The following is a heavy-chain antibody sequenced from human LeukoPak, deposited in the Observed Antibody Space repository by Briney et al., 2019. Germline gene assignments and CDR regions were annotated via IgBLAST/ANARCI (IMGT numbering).Heavy chain of an antibody. CDR3: ARRPLAVAGGGPLGY. J-gene: IGHJ4*02. CDR2: IYYSGST. V-gene: IGHV4-59*08. D-gene: IGHD6-19*01. CDR1: GGSISSYY. Sequence: SETLSLTCTVSGGSISSYYWSWIRQPPGKGLEWIGYIYYSGSTNYNPSLKSRVTISVDTSKNQFSLKLSSVTAADTAVYYCARRPLAVAGGGPLGYWGQGTLVTVSS.